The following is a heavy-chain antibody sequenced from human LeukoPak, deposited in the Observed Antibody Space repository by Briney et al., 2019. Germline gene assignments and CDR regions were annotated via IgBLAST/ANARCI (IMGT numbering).Heavy chain of an antibody. CDR2: IYYSGST. Sequence: MHSEPLSLTCTVSGGSISSGGYYWSWIRQHPGKGLEWIGYIYYSGSTYYNPSLKSRVTISVDTSKNQFSLKLSSVTAADTAVYYCARYNFDATYYYDSSGYKNWFDPWGQGTLFTVSS. CDR3: ARYNFDATYYYDSSGYKNWFDP. D-gene: IGHD3-22*01. V-gene: IGHV4-31*03. J-gene: IGHJ5*02. CDR1: GGSISSGGYY.